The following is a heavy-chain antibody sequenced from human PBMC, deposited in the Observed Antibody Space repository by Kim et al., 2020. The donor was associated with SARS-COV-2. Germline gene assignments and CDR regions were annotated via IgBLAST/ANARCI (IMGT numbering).Heavy chain of an antibody. CDR3: AGGLAFDY. CDR2: ISYDGSNK. CDR1: GFTFSSYA. D-gene: IGHD6-19*01. J-gene: IGHJ4*02. V-gene: IGHV3-30*04. Sequence: GGSLRLSCAASGFTFSSYAMHWVRQAPGKGLEWVAVISYDGSNKYYADSVKGRFTISRDNSKNTLYLQMNSLRAEDTAVYYCAGGLAFDYWGQGTLVTVS.